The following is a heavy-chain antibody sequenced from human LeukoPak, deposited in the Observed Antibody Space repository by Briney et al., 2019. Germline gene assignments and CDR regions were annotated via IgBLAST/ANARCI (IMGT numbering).Heavy chain of an antibody. D-gene: IGHD3-3*02. J-gene: IGHJ4*02. Sequence: SETLSLTCTVSGGSISSSSYYWGWIRQPPGKGLEWIGSIYYSGSTYYNPSLKSRVTISVDTSKNQFSLKLSSVTAADTAVYYCARGPHFWCGYYTSHFDYWGQGTLVTVSS. CDR1: GGSISSSSYY. CDR3: ARGPHFWCGYYTSHFDY. CDR2: IYYSGST. V-gene: IGHV4-39*01.